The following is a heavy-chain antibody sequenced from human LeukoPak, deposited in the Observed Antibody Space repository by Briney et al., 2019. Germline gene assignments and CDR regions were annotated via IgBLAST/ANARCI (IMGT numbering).Heavy chain of an antibody. J-gene: IGHJ4*02. CDR3: AGSAAKTYYFDY. CDR2: IYYSGST. D-gene: IGHD6-25*01. CDR1: GRLYLHYS. Sequence: PSETLSLTCTVCGRLYLHYSWSWFRQPPGKGLEWIGYIYYSGSTSYNPSLTSRVTISVNTSKNHFSLNVKSLTAADTAVYYCAGSAAKTYYFDYWGPGTLVTVSS. V-gene: IGHV4-59*08.